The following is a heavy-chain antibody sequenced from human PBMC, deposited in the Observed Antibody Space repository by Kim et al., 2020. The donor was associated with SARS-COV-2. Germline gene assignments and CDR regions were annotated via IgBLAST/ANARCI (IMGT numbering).Heavy chain of an antibody. CDR2: ISSSSNYI. V-gene: IGHV3-21*01. CDR3: ARGAKIFGVLEDYYYYY. D-gene: IGHD3-3*01. J-gene: IGHJ6*03. CDR1: VFTFSTYS. Sequence: GGSLRLSCAASVFTFSTYSMNWVRHAPGKGLEWVSSISSSSNYIYYADSVKGRFTISRDNAKNLLSLQMNTLRAEDTAVYYFARGAKIFGVLEDYYYYY.